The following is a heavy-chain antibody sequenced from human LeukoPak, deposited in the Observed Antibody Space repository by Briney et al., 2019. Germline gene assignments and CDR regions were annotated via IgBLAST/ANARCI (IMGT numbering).Heavy chain of an antibody. CDR3: ATSGYTNSL. CDR2: TSYDVTIK. D-gene: IGHD5-12*01. Sequence: GGSLRLSCVPSVFTFSTYTMHWVREAPGKGLEWVALTSYDVTIKYYTDSVTSRFPISRDNSKNTLYLQMNSLRPEDTAVYFCATSGYTNSLWGQGTLVTVSS. J-gene: IGHJ4*02. CDR1: VFTFSTYT. V-gene: IGHV3-30-3*01.